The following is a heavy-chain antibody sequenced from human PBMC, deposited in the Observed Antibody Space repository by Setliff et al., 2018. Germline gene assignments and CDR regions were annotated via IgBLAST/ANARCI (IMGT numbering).Heavy chain of an antibody. CDR1: GYTFTSYY. CDR2: INPRGGST. CDR3: IRSQQLSGWWFDP. V-gene: IGHV1-46*03. Sequence: ASVKVSCKASGYTFTSYYMNWVRQAPGQGLEWMGIINPRGGSTSHAQKFQGRVTMTRDTSTSTVYMEMSSLRSEDTAVYYCIRSQQLSGWWFDPWGQGTLVTVSS. D-gene: IGHD6-13*01. J-gene: IGHJ5*02.